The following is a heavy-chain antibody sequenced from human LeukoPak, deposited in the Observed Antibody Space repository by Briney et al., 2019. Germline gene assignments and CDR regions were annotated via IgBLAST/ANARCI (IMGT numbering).Heavy chain of an antibody. CDR3: ASHGMDTAMVTSDY. V-gene: IGHV4-34*01. Sequence: SETLSLTCAVYGGSFSGYYWSWIRQPPGKGLEWIGEINHSGSTNYNPSLKSRVTISVDTSTNQFSLKLSSVTAADTAVYYCASHGMDTAMVTSDYWGQGTLVTVSS. D-gene: IGHD5-18*01. J-gene: IGHJ4*02. CDR1: GGSFSGYY. CDR2: INHSGST.